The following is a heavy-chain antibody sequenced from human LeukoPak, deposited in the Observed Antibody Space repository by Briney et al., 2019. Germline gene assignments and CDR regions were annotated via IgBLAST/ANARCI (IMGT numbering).Heavy chain of an antibody. Sequence: SETLSLTCTVSGGTISSYYWSWIRQPAGKGLEWIGRIYTSGSTNYNPSPKSRVTISVDTSKNQFSLKLSSVTAADTAVYYCARTYYYDSSGYFDYWGQGTLVTVSS. J-gene: IGHJ4*02. CDR3: ARTYYYDSSGYFDY. V-gene: IGHV4-4*07. CDR1: GGTISSYY. CDR2: IYTSGST. D-gene: IGHD3-22*01.